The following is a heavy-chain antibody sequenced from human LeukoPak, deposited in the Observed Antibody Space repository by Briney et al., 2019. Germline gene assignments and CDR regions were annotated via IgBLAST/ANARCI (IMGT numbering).Heavy chain of an antibody. V-gene: IGHV4-34*01. D-gene: IGHD5-18*01. CDR1: GGSFSGHY. CDR3: ARAGEGYGHVRDFDY. Sequence: SETLSLTCAVYGGSFSGHYWSWIRQPPGKGLEWIGEINHSGSTNYNPSLKSRVTISVDTSKDQFSLKLSPVTAADTAVYYCARAGEGYGHVRDFDYWGQGTLVTVSS. J-gene: IGHJ4*02. CDR2: INHSGST.